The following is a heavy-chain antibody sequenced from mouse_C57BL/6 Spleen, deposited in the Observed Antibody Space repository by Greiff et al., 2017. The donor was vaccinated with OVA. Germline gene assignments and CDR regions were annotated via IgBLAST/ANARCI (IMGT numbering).Heavy chain of an antibody. D-gene: IGHD2-3*01. CDR2: IYPGDGDT. CDR3: ARFDGYPYYFDY. V-gene: IGHV1-80*01. Sequence: VQLQQSGAELVKPGASVKISCKASGYAFSSYWMNWVKQRPGKGLEWIGQIYPGDGDTNYNGKFKGKATLTADKSSSTAYMQLSSLTSEDSAVYFCARFDGYPYYFDYWGQGTTLTVSS. J-gene: IGHJ2*01. CDR1: GYAFSSYW.